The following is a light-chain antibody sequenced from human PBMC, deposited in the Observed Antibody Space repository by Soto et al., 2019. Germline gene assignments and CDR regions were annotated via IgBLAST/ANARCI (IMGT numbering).Light chain of an antibody. CDR2: EGD. Sequence: QSALTQPASVSGSPGQSITISCTGISSDVGSSNLVSWYQQHPGKAPKLIIYEGDKRPSGVSNRFSGSTSGTTASLTISGLQAEDESDYYCCSYAGSITFLFGGGTQLTVL. CDR3: CSYAGSITFL. J-gene: IGLJ2*01. CDR1: SSDVGSSNL. V-gene: IGLV2-23*03.